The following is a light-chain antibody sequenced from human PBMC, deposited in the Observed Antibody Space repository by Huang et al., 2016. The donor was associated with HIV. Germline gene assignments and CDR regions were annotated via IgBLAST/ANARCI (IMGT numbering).Light chain of an antibody. J-gene: IGKJ2*01. CDR3: QQYDDWPPYT. Sequence: EVVMTQSPATLSVSPGERATLSCRASQRVSINVAWYQQKPGKAPRLLIYGASTRATGIPARFSGSGSGTEFTLTISGLQSEDYAVYFCQQYDDWPPYTFGQGTKLEIK. CDR2: GAS. CDR1: QRVSIN. V-gene: IGKV3-15*01.